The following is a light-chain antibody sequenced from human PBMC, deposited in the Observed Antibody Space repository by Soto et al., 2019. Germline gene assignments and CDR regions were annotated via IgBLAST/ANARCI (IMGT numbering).Light chain of an antibody. CDR1: SGHRSYA. J-gene: IGLJ3*02. CDR2: VNSDGSH. Sequence: QSVLTQSPSASASLGASVKLTCTLSSGHRSYAIAWHQQQPEKGPRFLMKVNSDGSHNKGDGIPDRFSGSSSGAERYLIISSLQSVDEADYYCHTWGTAIPGVFGGGTKLTVL. CDR3: HTWGTAIPGV. V-gene: IGLV4-69*01.